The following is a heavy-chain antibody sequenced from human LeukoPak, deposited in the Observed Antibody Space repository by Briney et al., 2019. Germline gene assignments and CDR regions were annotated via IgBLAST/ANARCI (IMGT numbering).Heavy chain of an antibody. CDR3: AKLVGRYYDTNYFDL. V-gene: IGHV3-30*18. Sequence: TGGSLRLSCAASGFTFSSYGMHWVRQAPGKGLEWVAVISYDGSNKYYADSVKGRFTISRDNSKNTLYPQMNSLRAEDTAVYYCAKLVGRYYDTNYFDLWGRGTLVTVSS. CDR1: GFTFSSYG. CDR2: ISYDGSNK. D-gene: IGHD3-22*01. J-gene: IGHJ2*01.